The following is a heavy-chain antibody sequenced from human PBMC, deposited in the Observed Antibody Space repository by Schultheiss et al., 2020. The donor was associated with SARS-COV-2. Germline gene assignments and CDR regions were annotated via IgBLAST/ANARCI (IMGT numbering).Heavy chain of an antibody. CDR3: ARDSGYCSNTGCYYFDY. J-gene: IGHJ4*02. D-gene: IGHD2-2*01. V-gene: IGHV4-59*01. CDR1: GGSFSGYY. Sequence: SETLSLTCAVYGGSFSGYYWSWIRQPAGKGLEWIGSIYYSGSTNYNPSLKSRVTISVDTSKNQFSLKLSSVTAADTAVYYCARDSGYCSNTGCYYFDYWGQGTLVTVSS. CDR2: IYYSGST.